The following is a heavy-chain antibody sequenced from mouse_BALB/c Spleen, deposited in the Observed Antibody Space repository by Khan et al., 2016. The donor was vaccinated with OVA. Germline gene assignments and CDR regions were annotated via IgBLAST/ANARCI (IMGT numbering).Heavy chain of an antibody. Sequence: EVKLMESGGDLVEPGGSLKLSCAASGFTFSTYGMSWVRQTPDKRLEWVATISTGGHYTYYPDSVRGRFTISRDNAKNTLYLQMTSLKSVDTAMFYCARLAYYYDSEGFAYWGQGTLVTVSA. CDR1: GFTFSTYG. V-gene: IGHV5-6*01. J-gene: IGHJ3*01. CDR3: ARLAYYYDSEGFAY. CDR2: ISTGGHYT. D-gene: IGHD1-1*01.